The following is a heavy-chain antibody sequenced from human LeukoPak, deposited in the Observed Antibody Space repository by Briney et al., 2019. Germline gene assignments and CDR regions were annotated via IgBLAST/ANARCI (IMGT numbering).Heavy chain of an antibody. J-gene: IGHJ4*02. CDR2: ISYDGSNK. D-gene: IGHD3-9*01. V-gene: IGHV3-30*18. CDR1: GFTFSSYG. Sequence: GGSLRLSCAASGFTFSSYGMHWVRQAPGKGLEWVAVISYDGSNKYYADSVKGRFTISRDNSKNTLYLQMNSLRAEDTAVYYCAKDQRYFDWLFDYWGQGTLVTVSS. CDR3: AKDQRYFDWLFDY.